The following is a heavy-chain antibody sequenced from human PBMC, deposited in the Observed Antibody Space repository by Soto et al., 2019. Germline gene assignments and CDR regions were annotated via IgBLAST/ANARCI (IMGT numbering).Heavy chain of an antibody. CDR2: IYYSGST. CDR1: GGSISSSSYY. Sequence: SETLSLTCTVSGGSISSSSYYWGWIRQPPGKGLEWIGSIYYSGSTYYNPSLKSRVTISVDTSKNQFSLKLSSVTAADTAVYYCENTLRGIYYYDYWSQGTLVTVSS. D-gene: IGHD5-12*01. J-gene: IGHJ4*02. CDR3: ENTLRGIYYYDY. V-gene: IGHV4-39*01.